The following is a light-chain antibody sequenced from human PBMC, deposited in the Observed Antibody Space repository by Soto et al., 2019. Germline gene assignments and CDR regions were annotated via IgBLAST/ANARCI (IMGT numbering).Light chain of an antibody. CDR2: DAS. CDR3: QQRSNWPPYT. Sequence: EIVLTQSPATLSLSPGERATLSCRASQSVSSYLAWYQQKPGQAPRLLIYDASNRATGIPARFSGSGSGTDFTLTISSLEPEDFAVYCCQQRSNWPPYTFGQGT. J-gene: IGKJ2*01. CDR1: QSVSSY. V-gene: IGKV3-11*01.